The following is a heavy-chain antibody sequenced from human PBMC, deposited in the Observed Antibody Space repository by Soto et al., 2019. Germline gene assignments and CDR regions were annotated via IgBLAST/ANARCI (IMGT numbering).Heavy chain of an antibody. J-gene: IGHJ5*02. CDR1: GYTFSSYA. CDR2: INAGEGNT. D-gene: IGHD4-4*01. V-gene: IGHV1-3*01. CDR3: ARAATVTTDNWFDP. Sequence: SVKVSCKASGYTFSSYAMHWVRQAPGQRLEWMGWINAGEGNTKYSQKFQGRVTITRDTSASTVYMELSSLRSEDTAVYYCARAATVTTDNWFDPWGQGTLVTVSS.